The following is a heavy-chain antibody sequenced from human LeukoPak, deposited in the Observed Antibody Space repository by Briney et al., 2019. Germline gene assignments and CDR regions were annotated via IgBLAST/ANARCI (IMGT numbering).Heavy chain of an antibody. J-gene: IGHJ3*02. Sequence: GGSLRLPCAASGFTFSSYEMNWVRQAPGKGLEWVSYISSSGSTIYYADSVKGRFTISRDNAKNSLYLQMNSLRAEDTAVYYCAVYDSSGYTHDAFDIWGQGTMVTVSS. D-gene: IGHD3-22*01. V-gene: IGHV3-48*03. CDR2: ISSSGSTI. CDR1: GFTFSSYE. CDR3: AVYDSSGYTHDAFDI.